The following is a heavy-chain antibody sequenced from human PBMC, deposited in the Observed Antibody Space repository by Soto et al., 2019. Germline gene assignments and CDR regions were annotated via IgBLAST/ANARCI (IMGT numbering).Heavy chain of an antibody. CDR1: GGSISSGDYY. D-gene: IGHD3-10*01. V-gene: IGHV4-30-4*01. J-gene: IGHJ4*02. CDR2: IYYSGRT. CDR3: ARDFGGPGHFDY. Sequence: QVQLQESGPGLVKPSQTLSLTCTVSGGSISSGDYYWSWIHQPPGKGLEWIGYIYYSGRTYYNPSLKSRVTISVDTSKNQFSLKLSSVTAADTAVYYCARDFGGPGHFDYWGQGTLVTVSS.